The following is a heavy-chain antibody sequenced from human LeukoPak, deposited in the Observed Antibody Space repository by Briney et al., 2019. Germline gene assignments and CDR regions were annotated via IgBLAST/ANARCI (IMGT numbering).Heavy chain of an antibody. D-gene: IGHD5-12*01. V-gene: IGHV3-30*03. CDR1: GFTFSSYS. Sequence: PVRSLRLSCAASGFTFSSYSMHWVRQPPGKGLEWVAVIPYDGSNEYYADSVKGRFTISRDNFQSTLYLQMKSLREEDTAVYYCARQPGRTWPLLYSGYDSRRYQSYMDVWGKGTTVTVSS. CDR3: ARQPGRTWPLLYSGYDSRRYQSYMDV. J-gene: IGHJ6*03. CDR2: IPYDGSNE.